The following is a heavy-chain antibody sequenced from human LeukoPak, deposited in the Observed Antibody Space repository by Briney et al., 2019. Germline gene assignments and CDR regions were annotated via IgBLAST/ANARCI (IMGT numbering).Heavy chain of an antibody. Sequence: GASVKVSCKASGYIFTNYGISWVRQAPGQGLEWVGLINPTGTTTLYAQKFQGRVTLTRDMSTSTDYMELRSLKSEDTAVYYCARDNSVGDIAWWFDPWGQGTLVTVSS. V-gene: IGHV1-46*01. J-gene: IGHJ5*02. D-gene: IGHD3-10*01. CDR3: ARDNSVGDIAWWFDP. CDR2: INPTGTTT. CDR1: GYIFTNYG.